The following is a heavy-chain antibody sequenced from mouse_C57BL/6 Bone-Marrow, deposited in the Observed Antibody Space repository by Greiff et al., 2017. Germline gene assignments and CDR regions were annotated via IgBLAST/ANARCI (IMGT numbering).Heavy chain of an antibody. J-gene: IGHJ2*01. V-gene: IGHV1-22*01. CDR3: ARGGAYDYDAIGY. Sequence: DVQLQESGPELVKPGASVKMSCKASGYTFTDYNMHWVKQSHGKSLEWIGYINPNNGGTSYNQKFKGKATLTVNKSSSTAYMELRSLTSEDSAVYYCARGGAYDYDAIGYWGQGTTLTVSS. D-gene: IGHD2-4*01. CDR2: INPNNGGT. CDR1: GYTFTDYN.